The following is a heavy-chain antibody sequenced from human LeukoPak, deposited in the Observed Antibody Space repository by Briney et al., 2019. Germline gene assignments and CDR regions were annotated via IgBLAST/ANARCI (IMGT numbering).Heavy chain of an antibody. J-gene: IGHJ4*02. CDR2: INHSGST. CDR3: ARYAPTYYYDSSGYYSAYYFDY. CDR1: GGSFSGYY. Sequence: PSETLSLTCAVYGGSFSGYYWSWIRQPPGKGLEWIGEINHSGSTNYNPPLKSRVTISVDTSKNQFSLKLSSVTAADTAVYYCARYAPTYYYDSSGYYSAYYFDYWGQGTLVTVSS. D-gene: IGHD3-22*01. V-gene: IGHV4-34*01.